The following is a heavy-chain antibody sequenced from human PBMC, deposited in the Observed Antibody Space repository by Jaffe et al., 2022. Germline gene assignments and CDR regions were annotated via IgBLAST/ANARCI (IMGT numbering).Heavy chain of an antibody. CDR3: AKEGSMSFGVVTRHYYYYYYMDV. Sequence: EVQLLESGGGLVQPGGSLRLSCAASGFTFSSYAMSWVRQAPGKGLEWVSAISGSGGSTYYADSVKGRFTISRDNSKNTLYLQMNSLRAEDTAVYYCAKEGSMSFGVVTRHYYYYYYMDVWGKGTTVTVSS. CDR2: ISGSGGST. V-gene: IGHV3-23*01. CDR1: GFTFSSYA. J-gene: IGHJ6*03. D-gene: IGHD3-3*01.